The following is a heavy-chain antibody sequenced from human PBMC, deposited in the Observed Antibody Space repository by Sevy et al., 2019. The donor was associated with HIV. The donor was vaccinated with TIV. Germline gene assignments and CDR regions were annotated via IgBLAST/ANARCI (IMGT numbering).Heavy chain of an antibody. J-gene: IGHJ6*03. CDR3: AKGGDSSSWKRYYYYMDV. Sequence: GGSLRLSCAASEFTFSSYAMSWVRQAPGKGLEWVSAISGSGGSTYYADSVKGRFTISRDNSKNTLYLQMNSLRAEDTAVYYCAKGGDSSSWKRYYYYMDVWGKGTTVTVSS. CDR1: EFTFSSYA. D-gene: IGHD6-13*01. V-gene: IGHV3-23*01. CDR2: ISGSGGST.